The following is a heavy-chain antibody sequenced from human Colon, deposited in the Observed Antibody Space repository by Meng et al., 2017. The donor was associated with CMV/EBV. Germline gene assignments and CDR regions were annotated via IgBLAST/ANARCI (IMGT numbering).Heavy chain of an antibody. CDR2: ISSSSSYI. CDR3: AKPGYCSSTSCYKGVGLDY. Sequence: GVLKISCAASGFTFSSYSMNWVRQAPGKGLEWVSSISSSSSYIYYADSVKGRFTISRDNAKNSLYLQMNSLRAEDTAVYYCAKPGYCSSTSCYKGVGLDYWGQGTLVTVSS. CDR1: GFTFSSYS. D-gene: IGHD2-2*03. J-gene: IGHJ4*02. V-gene: IGHV3-21*01.